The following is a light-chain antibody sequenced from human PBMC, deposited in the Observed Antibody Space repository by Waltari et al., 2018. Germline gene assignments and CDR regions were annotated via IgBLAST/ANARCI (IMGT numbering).Light chain of an antibody. V-gene: IGKV1-27*01. CDR3: MQPLETPWT. CDR1: QGISNY. CDR2: AAS. Sequence: DIQMTQSPSSLSASVGDRVTITCRASQGISNYLAWYQQKPGKVPKLLIYAASTLQSGVPSRFSGSGSGTDFTLTISRVEAEDVGVYYCMQPLETPWTFGQGTKVEIK. J-gene: IGKJ1*01.